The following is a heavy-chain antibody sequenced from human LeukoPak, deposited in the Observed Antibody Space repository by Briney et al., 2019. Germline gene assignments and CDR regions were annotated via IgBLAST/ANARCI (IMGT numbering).Heavy chain of an antibody. CDR3: ARAWYSSSWYGGWFDP. V-gene: IGHV4-34*01. CDR1: GGSFSGYY. J-gene: IGHJ5*02. Sequence: SETLSLTCAVYGGSFSGYYWSWIRQPPGKGLEWIGEINHSGSTNYNPSLKSRVTISVDTSKNQFSLKLSSVTAADTAVYYCARAWYSSSWYGGWFDPWGQGTLVTVSS. D-gene: IGHD6-13*01. CDR2: INHSGST.